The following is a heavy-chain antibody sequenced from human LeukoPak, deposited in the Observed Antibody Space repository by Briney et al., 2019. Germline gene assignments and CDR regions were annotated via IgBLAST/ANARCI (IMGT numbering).Heavy chain of an antibody. CDR2: IRGGGGSA. J-gene: IGHJ3*02. D-gene: IGHD4-17*01. Sequence: PGGSLRLSCTASGLTFSAYAMMWVRQAPGKGPEWVSAIRGGGGSAFYADSVKGRFTISRDNSKYTLFLQMNSLRAEDTAVYYCASDPNGDYIGAFDMWGPGTMVTVSS. V-gene: IGHV3-23*01. CDR1: GLTFSAYA. CDR3: ASDPNGDYIGAFDM.